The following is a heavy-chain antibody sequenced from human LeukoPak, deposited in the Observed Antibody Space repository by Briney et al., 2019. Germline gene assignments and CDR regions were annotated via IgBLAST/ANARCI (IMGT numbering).Heavy chain of an antibody. D-gene: IGHD1-26*01. J-gene: IGHJ4*02. Sequence: GESLKISCKGSGYGFTSHWIGWVRQMPGKGLEWMGIIYPGDSDTRYSPSFQGQVTITVDKSINTAYLQWSSLKASDTAIYYCARPMSGHCSSLDYWGQGTLVTVSS. CDR2: IYPGDSDT. CDR3: ARPMSGHCSSLDY. V-gene: IGHV5-51*01. CDR1: GYGFTSHW.